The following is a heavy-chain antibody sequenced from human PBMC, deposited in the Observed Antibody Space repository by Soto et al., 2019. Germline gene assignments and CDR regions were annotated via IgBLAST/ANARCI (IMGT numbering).Heavy chain of an antibody. V-gene: IGHV4-30-4*01. CDR2: MYNSGST. CDR3: ARGPSADKVDC. CDR1: GGFITSGGYF. J-gene: IGHJ4*02. Sequence: QVQLQESGPGLVKPSQTLSLTCAVSGGFITSGGYFWSWIRQPPGKGLEWIGHMYNSGSTYNNPSLKSRASISVDTSNNQFSLNLSSMTAADTAVYYCARGPSADKVDCLGQGLLVTVSS.